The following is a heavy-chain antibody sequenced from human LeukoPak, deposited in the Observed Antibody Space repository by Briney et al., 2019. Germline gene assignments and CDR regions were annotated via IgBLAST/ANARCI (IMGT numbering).Heavy chain of an antibody. CDR2: IYYSGST. Sequence: PSETLSLTCIVSGGSISSYYWSWIRQPPGKGLEWIGYIYYSGSTNYNPSLKSRVTISVDTSKNQFSLKLSSVTAADTAVYYCASAYCSGGSCYFDYWGQGTLVTVSS. V-gene: IGHV4-59*01. CDR3: ASAYCSGGSCYFDY. CDR1: GGSISSYY. J-gene: IGHJ4*02. D-gene: IGHD2-15*01.